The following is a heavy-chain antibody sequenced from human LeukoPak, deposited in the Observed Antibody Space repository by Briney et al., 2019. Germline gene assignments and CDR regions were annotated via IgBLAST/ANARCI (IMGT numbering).Heavy chain of an antibody. Sequence: SETLSLTCTVSGGSISSYYWSWIRQPAGKGLEWIGRIYTSGSTNYNPSLKSRVTISVDTSKNQFSLKLSSVTAADTAVYYCARVFKYSSSSTAWYYYMDVWGKGTTVTVSS. J-gene: IGHJ6*03. CDR1: GGSISSYY. D-gene: IGHD6-6*01. CDR2: IYTSGST. V-gene: IGHV4-4*07. CDR3: ARVFKYSSSSTAWYYYMDV.